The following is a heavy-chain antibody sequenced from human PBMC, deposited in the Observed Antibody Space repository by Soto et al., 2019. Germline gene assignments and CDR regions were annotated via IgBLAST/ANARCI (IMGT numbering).Heavy chain of an antibody. CDR2: ISGSGGST. J-gene: IGHJ4*02. CDR1: GFTFSSYA. D-gene: IGHD3-10*01. V-gene: IGHV3-23*01. Sequence: GGSLRLSCAASGFTFSSYAMSWVRQAPGKGLEWVSAISGSGGSTYYADSVKGRFTISRDNSKNTLYLQMNSLKTEDTAVYYCTTDPPAGSRAIDYWGQGTLVTVSS. CDR3: TTDPPAGSRAIDY.